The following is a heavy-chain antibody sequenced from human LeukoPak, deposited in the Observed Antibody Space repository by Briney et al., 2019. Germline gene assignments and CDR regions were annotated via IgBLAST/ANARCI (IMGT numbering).Heavy chain of an antibody. V-gene: IGHV3-66*01. Sequence: PGGSLRLSCAASGFTVSSNYMSWVRQAPGKGLEWVSVIYSGGSTYYADSVKGRFTISRDNSKNTLYLQMNSLRAEDTAVYYCARDVSGYYYFDYWGQGTLVTVSS. D-gene: IGHD3-22*01. J-gene: IGHJ4*02. CDR3: ARDVSGYYYFDY. CDR1: GFTVSSNY. CDR2: IYSGGST.